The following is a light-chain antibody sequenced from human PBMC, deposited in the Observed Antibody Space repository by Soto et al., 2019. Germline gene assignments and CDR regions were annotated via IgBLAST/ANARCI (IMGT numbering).Light chain of an antibody. Sequence: QSALTQPASVSGSPGQSITISCSGTSTDVGGDDYVSWYQQHPGKAPKLIIFEVNKRPSGIACRFSGSKSGNTASLTISGLQAGDEADYYCTSFAGTTSLGVFGGGTKLTVL. CDR1: STDVGGDDY. J-gene: IGLJ3*02. V-gene: IGLV2-14*03. CDR3: TSFAGTTSLGV. CDR2: EVN.